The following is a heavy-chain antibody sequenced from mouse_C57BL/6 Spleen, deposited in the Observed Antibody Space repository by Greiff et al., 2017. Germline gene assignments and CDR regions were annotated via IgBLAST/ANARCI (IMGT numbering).Heavy chain of an antibody. CDR2: IYPGDGDT. J-gene: IGHJ2*01. D-gene: IGHD1-1*01. CDR3: ARRGGSIPYFDY. V-gene: IGHV1-82*01. CDR1: GYAFSSSW. Sequence: QVQLQQSGPELVKPGASVKISCKASGYAFSSSWMNWVKQRPGKGLEWIGRIYPGDGDTNYNGKFKGKATLTADKSSSTAYMQLSSLTSEDSAVYFCARRGGSIPYFDYRGHGTTRTAFS.